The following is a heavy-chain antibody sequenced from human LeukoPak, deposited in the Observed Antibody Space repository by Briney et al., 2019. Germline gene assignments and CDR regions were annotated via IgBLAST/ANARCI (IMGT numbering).Heavy chain of an antibody. V-gene: IGHV4-39*01. Sequence: PSETLSLTCTVSGGSISSSSYYWGWIRQPPGEGLEWIGSIYYSGSTYYNPSLKSRVTISVDTSKNQFSLKLSSVTAADTAVYYCARQPPPYSSGWPPDYWGQGTLVTVSS. D-gene: IGHD6-19*01. CDR1: GGSISSSSYY. CDR2: IYYSGST. J-gene: IGHJ4*02. CDR3: ARQPPPYSSGWPPDY.